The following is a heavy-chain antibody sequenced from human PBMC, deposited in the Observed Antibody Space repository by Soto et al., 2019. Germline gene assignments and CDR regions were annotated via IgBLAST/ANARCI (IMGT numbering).Heavy chain of an antibody. Sequence: GPTLVNATQTLTLTCTFSGFSLSTSGVGVGWIRQPPGKALEWLALIYWNDGKHYSPSLKSRRTISKDASKNQVVLTMTNMDPVDTATYPCARSYYDLRGFSYSFDDWRRRTLVTVSS. V-gene: IGHV2-5*01. CDR2: IYWNDGK. CDR3: ARSYYDLRGFSYSFDD. CDR1: GFSLSTSGVG. D-gene: IGHD3-22*01. J-gene: IGHJ4*02.